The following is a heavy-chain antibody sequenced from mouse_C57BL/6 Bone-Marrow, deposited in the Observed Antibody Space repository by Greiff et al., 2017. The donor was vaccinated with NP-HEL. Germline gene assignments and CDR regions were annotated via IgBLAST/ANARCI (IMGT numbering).Heavy chain of an antibody. CDR2: ILPGSGST. D-gene: IGHD1-1*01. V-gene: IGHV1-9*01. CDR1: GYTFTGYW. J-gene: IGHJ3*01. Sequence: QVQLQQSGAELMKPGASVKLSCKATGYTFTGYWIEWVKQRPGHGLEWIGEILPGSGSTNYNEKFKGKATFTADTSSNTAYMQLSSLTTEDSAIYYCARYGLLDDYGSSFGFAYWGQGTLVTVSA. CDR3: ARYGLLDDYGSSFGFAY.